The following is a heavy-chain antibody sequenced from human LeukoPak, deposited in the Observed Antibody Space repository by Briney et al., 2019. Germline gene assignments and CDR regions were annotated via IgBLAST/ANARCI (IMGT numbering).Heavy chain of an antibody. Sequence: SETLSLTCAVSGGSISTYYWNWIRQPPGKGLEWIGFIYHSGSTNYNPSLQSRVTISADKSKNQFSLHLNSVTAADTAVYYCARGGAAILLFQNWGQSTLCTVSS. CDR1: GGSISTYY. D-gene: IGHD2-2*02. J-gene: IGHJ1*01. CDR2: IYHSGST. CDR3: ARGGAAILLFQN. V-gene: IGHV4-59*01.